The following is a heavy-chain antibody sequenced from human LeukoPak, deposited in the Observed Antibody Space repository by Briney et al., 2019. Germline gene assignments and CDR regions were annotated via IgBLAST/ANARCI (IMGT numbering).Heavy chain of an antibody. CDR3: ARITYYDILTGPVFDY. CDR2: ISAYNGNT. D-gene: IGHD3-9*01. Sequence: GASVKVSCKASGYTFTSYGISWVRQAPGQGLEWMGWISAYNGNTNYAQKLQGRVTMTTDTSTSTAYMELSSLRSEDTAVYYCARITYYDILTGPVFDYWGQGTLVTVSS. V-gene: IGHV1-18*01. CDR1: GYTFTSYG. J-gene: IGHJ4*02.